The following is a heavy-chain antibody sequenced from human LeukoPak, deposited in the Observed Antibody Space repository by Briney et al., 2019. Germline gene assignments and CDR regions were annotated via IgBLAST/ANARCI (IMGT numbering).Heavy chain of an antibody. CDR3: AKESGYSDGNDYYYYYMDV. D-gene: IGHD5-18*01. V-gene: IGHV3-23*01. Sequence: GGSLRLSCTASGVTFSSYWMSWVRQAPGKGLEWVAAISGSGGSTYYADSVKGRFTISRDNSKNTLYLQMNSPRAEDTAVYYCAKESGYSDGNDYYYYYMDVWGKGTTVTVSS. J-gene: IGHJ6*03. CDR1: GVTFSSYW. CDR2: ISGSGGST.